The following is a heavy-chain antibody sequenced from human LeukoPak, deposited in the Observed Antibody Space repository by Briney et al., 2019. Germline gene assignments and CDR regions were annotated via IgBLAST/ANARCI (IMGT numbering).Heavy chain of an antibody. CDR1: GYRFTSYW. CDR2: IYPGDSDT. Sequence: PGESLKISFKGSGYRFTSYWIGWVRQMPGKGLEWMGIIYPGDSDTRYSPSFQGQVTISADKSISTAYLQWSSLKASDTAMYYCARHHLSYDSSGPFDYWGQGTPVTVSS. J-gene: IGHJ4*02. D-gene: IGHD3-22*01. V-gene: IGHV5-51*01. CDR3: ARHHLSYDSSGPFDY.